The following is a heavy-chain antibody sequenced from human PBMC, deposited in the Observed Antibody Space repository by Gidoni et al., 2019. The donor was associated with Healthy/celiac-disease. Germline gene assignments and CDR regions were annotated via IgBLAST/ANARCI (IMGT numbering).Heavy chain of an antibody. V-gene: IGHV4-31*03. CDR2: IYDSGST. CDR1: GGSISSGGYY. D-gene: IGHD5-12*01. Sequence: QVQLQESGPGLVKPSQTLSLTCTVPGGSISSGGYYWSWIRQHPGKGLEWIGYIYDSGSTYYNPSLKSRVTISVDTSKNQFSLKLSSVTAADTAVYYCARVWVEMATKFAPNWFDPWGQGTLVTVSS. CDR3: ARVWVEMATKFAPNWFDP. J-gene: IGHJ5*02.